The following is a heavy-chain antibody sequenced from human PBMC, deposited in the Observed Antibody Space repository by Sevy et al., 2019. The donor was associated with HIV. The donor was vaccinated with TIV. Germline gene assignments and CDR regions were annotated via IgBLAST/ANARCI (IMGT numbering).Heavy chain of an antibody. Sequence: ASVKVSCKASGYTFTSYAMNWVRQAPGQGLEWMGWINTNTGNPTYAQGFTGRFVFSLDTSVSTAYLQISSLKAEDTAVYYCARDPWKEVITFGGVIVSNTYFDYWGQGTLVTVSS. J-gene: IGHJ4*02. CDR3: ARDPWKEVITFGGVIVSNTYFDY. CDR1: GYTFTSYA. D-gene: IGHD3-16*02. CDR2: INTNTGNP. V-gene: IGHV7-4-1*02.